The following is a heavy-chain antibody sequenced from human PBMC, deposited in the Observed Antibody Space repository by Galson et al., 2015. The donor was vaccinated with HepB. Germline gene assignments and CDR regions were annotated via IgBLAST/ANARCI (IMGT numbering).Heavy chain of an antibody. CDR2: ISSSSSYT. Sequence: SLRLSCAASGFTFSDYYMSWIRQAPGKGLEWVSYISSSSSYTNYADSVKGRFTISRDNAKNSLYLQMNSLRAEDTAVYYCARDPHYYDSSGYYHDWYFDLWGRGTLVTVSS. J-gene: IGHJ2*01. V-gene: IGHV3-11*06. CDR1: GFTFSDYY. D-gene: IGHD3-22*01. CDR3: ARDPHYYDSSGYYHDWYFDL.